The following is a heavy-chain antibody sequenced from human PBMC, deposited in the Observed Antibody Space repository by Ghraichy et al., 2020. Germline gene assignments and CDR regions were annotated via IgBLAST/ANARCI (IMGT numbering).Heavy chain of an antibody. CDR2: TRNKANSYTT. J-gene: IGHJ5*02. CDR1: GFTFSDHY. CDR3: AIMSTGWWRPGDDWFDP. Sequence: GGSLRLSCAASGFTFSDHYMDWVRQAPGKGLEWVGRTRNKANSYTTEYAASVKGRFTISRDDSKNSLYLQMSRLKTEDTAVYYCAIMSTGWWRPGDDWFDPWGQGTLVIVSS. V-gene: IGHV3-72*01. D-gene: IGHD2-21*02.